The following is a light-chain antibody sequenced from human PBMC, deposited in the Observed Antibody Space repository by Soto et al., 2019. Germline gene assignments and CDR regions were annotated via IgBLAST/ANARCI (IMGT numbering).Light chain of an antibody. Sequence: QSVLTQPRSVSGSPGQSVTISCTGTSSDVGGYNYVSWYQQHPGKAPKLMIYDVSKRRSGVPDRFSGSKSGNTASLTNSGLQAEDEADYYCCSYAGSYVYVFGTGTKLTVL. CDR3: CSYAGSYVYV. CDR2: DVS. V-gene: IGLV2-11*01. CDR1: SSDVGGYNY. J-gene: IGLJ1*01.